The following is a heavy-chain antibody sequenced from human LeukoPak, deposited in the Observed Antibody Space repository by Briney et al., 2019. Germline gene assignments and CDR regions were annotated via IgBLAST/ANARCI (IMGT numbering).Heavy chain of an antibody. V-gene: IGHV4-61*01. CDR1: GASVSTRHYY. CDR2: VYYSGTT. J-gene: IGHJ5*02. CDR3: ARDLYGSGSFLPERP. D-gene: IGHD3-10*01. Sequence: SETLSLTCTVSGASVSTRHYYWSWIRQPPGEGLGWIGYVYYSGTTNYTPSPQSRVTMSVDTSKNQSSLKRSPVTAADTAVYYCARDLYGSGSFLPERPWGQGALVTVSS.